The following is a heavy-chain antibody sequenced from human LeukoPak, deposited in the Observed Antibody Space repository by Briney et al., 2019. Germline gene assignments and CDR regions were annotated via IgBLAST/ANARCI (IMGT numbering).Heavy chain of an antibody. Sequence: ASVKVSCKASGYTFTSYGISWVRQAPGQGLEWMGWIRAYNGNTNYAQKLQGRVTMTTDTSTSTAYMELRSLRSDDTAVYYCARVMGATRYNWFDPWGQGTLVTVSS. D-gene: IGHD1-26*01. J-gene: IGHJ5*02. CDR2: IRAYNGNT. CDR1: GYTFTSYG. CDR3: ARVMGATRYNWFDP. V-gene: IGHV1-18*01.